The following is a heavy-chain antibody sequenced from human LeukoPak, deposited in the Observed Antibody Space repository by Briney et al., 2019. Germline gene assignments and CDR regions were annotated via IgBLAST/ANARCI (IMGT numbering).Heavy chain of an antibody. CDR2: ISGSGVST. CDR3: AKDHMSSPVTYGYSFDS. Sequence: GGSLRLSCAASGFTFNIYAMNWVRQAPGKGLEWVAAISGSGVSTGVAGSVKGRFTISRDNSKNTLYLQMSSLRAEDTAVYYCAKDHMSSPVTYGYSFDSWGQGTLVTVSS. J-gene: IGHJ4*02. CDR1: GFTFNIYA. D-gene: IGHD5-18*01. V-gene: IGHV3-23*01.